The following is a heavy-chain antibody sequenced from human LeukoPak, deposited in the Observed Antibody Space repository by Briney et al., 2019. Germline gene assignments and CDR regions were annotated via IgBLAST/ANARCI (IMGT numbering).Heavy chain of an antibody. D-gene: IGHD3-3*01. J-gene: IGHJ5*02. V-gene: IGHV4-4*07. CDR2: IYTSGST. CDR3: ARDVEYDFWSGPHSGWFDP. CDR1: GGSISSYY. Sequence: SETLSLTCTVSGGSISSYYWSWIRQPAGKGLEWIGRIYTSGSTNYNPSLKSRVTMSVDTSKNQFSLKLSSVTAADTAVYYCARDVEYDFWSGPHSGWFDPWGQGTLVTVSS.